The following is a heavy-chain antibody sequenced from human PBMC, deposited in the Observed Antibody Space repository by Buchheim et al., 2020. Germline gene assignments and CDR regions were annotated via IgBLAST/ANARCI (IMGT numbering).Heavy chain of an antibody. CDR3: ARAVYPDDSIYYGMDV. J-gene: IGHJ6*02. V-gene: IGHV4-4*02. D-gene: IGHD3-22*01. CDR2: IYHSGRT. Sequence: QVQLQESGPGLVKPSGTLSLTCAVSGGSISSSTWWSWVRQPPGKGLEWIGEIYHSGRTNYNPSLRSRAIISVDRSKNQFSLKLSSVTAADTAVYYCARAVYPDDSIYYGMDVWGQGTT. CDR1: GGSISSSTW.